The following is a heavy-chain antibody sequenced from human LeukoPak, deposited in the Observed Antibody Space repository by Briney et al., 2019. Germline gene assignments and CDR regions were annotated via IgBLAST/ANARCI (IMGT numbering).Heavy chain of an antibody. V-gene: IGHV1-69*01. CDR1: GGTFTSYA. CDR2: IIPIFGTA. D-gene: IGHD6-19*01. Sequence: ASVKVSCKASGGTFTSYAISWVRQAPGQGLEWMGGIIPIFGTANYAQKFQGRVTITSDESTSTAYMELSSLRSEDTAVYYCARQGTYSSAIGMGYWGQGTLVTVSS. CDR3: ARQGTYSSAIGMGY. J-gene: IGHJ4*02.